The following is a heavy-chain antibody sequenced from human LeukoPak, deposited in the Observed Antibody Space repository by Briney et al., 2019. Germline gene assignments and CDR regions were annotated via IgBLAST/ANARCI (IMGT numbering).Heavy chain of an antibody. V-gene: IGHV3-7*01. J-gene: IGHJ4*01. Sequence: GGSLRLSCAVSGFTFSSYWMNWVRQAPGKGLEWVASIRQDGGEKSYVDSVKGRFTISRDNTKNSLYLQINSLRAEDTAVYYCARDGTAAGLYFDLRGQGTLVTVSS. D-gene: IGHD6-13*01. CDR1: GFTFSSYW. CDR3: ARDGTAAGLYFDL. CDR2: IRQDGGEK.